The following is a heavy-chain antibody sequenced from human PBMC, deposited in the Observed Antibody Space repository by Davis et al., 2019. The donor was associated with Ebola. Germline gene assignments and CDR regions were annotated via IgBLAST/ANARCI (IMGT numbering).Heavy chain of an antibody. CDR3: ARGGEGLLGY. Sequence: GESLKISCAASGFTFDDYAMHWVRQAPGKGLEWVAVISYDGSNKYYADSVKGRFTISRDNSKNTLYLQMNSLRAEDTAVYYCARGGEGLLGYWGQGTLVTVSS. V-gene: IGHV3-30-3*01. J-gene: IGHJ4*02. D-gene: IGHD1-26*01. CDR2: ISYDGSNK. CDR1: GFTFDDYA.